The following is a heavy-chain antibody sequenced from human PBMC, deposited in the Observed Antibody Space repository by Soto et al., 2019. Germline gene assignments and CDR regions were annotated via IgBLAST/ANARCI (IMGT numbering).Heavy chain of an antibody. CDR3: AGDSGSSSTFDY. J-gene: IGHJ4*02. V-gene: IGHV3-13*04. CDR1: GFTFSSYD. Sequence: GGSLRLSCAASGFTFSSYDMHWVRQATGKGLEWVSAIGTAGDTYYPGSVKGRFTISRENAKNSLYLQMNSLRAGDTAAYYCAGDSGSSSTFDYWGQGTLVTVSS. CDR2: IGTAGDT. D-gene: IGHD1-26*01.